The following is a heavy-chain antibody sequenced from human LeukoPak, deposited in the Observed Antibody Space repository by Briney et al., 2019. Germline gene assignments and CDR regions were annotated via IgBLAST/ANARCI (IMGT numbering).Heavy chain of an antibody. V-gene: IGHV4-59*08. CDR1: GGSISSYY. J-gene: IGHJ4*02. D-gene: IGHD1-1*01. CDR2: IYYSGST. Sequence: SETLSLTCTVSGGSISSYYWSWIRQPPGKGLEWIGYIYYSGSTIYNPSLESRVAISVETSQNQFSLKLTSVTAADTAVYYCARSVRYFGQIDYWGQGTLVTVSS. CDR3: ARSVRYFGQIDY.